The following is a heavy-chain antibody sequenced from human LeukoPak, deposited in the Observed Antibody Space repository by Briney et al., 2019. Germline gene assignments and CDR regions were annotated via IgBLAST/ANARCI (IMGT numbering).Heavy chain of an antibody. V-gene: IGHV3-23*01. CDR2: ISSSGGST. Sequence: GGSLRLSCAASGFTFSSYAMSWVRQARGKGLEWVSAISSSGGSTYYGDSVKGRFTISRDNSMNTLYLQMNSLRAEDTAVYYCAKDPASSGWYSGWFDPWGQGTLVTVSS. J-gene: IGHJ5*02. D-gene: IGHD6-19*01. CDR1: GFTFSSYA. CDR3: AKDPASSGWYSGWFDP.